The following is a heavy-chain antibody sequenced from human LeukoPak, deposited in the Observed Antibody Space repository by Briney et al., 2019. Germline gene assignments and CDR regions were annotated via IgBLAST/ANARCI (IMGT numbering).Heavy chain of an antibody. CDR2: IYYSGST. Sequence: PSETLSLTCTVSGGSISTYYWSWIRQPPGKGLEYIGYIYYSGSTNYNPSLKSRVTISVDTSKNQFSLKLSSVTAADTAVYYCARDRGYCSGGSCYSCLDYWGQGTLVTVSS. D-gene: IGHD2-15*01. J-gene: IGHJ4*02. V-gene: IGHV4-59*01. CDR1: GGSISTYY. CDR3: ARDRGYCSGGSCYSCLDY.